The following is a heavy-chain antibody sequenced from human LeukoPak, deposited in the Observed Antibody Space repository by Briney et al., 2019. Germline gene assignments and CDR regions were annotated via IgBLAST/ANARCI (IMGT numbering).Heavy chain of an antibody. J-gene: IGHJ1*01. CDR1: GVSISSGYYF. Sequence: PSETLSLTCTVSGVSISSGYYFWTWVRQPPGKGLEWVGYSFYSGTTYCNPSLESRVAISVDTSQNQFSLKVTSVTAADTAVYYCARGGRYCSGGNCYSAEYFQHWGQGTLVTVSS. CDR2: SFYSGTT. V-gene: IGHV4-30-4*01. D-gene: IGHD2-15*01. CDR3: ARGGRYCSGGNCYSAEYFQH.